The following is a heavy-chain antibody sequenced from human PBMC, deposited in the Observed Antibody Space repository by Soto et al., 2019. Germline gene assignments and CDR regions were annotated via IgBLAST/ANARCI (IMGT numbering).Heavy chain of an antibody. CDR3: VRTIVGATKGGWFDP. CDR1: GFPFSSYT. V-gene: IGHV3-23*01. J-gene: IGHJ5*02. CDR2: FSGRDATT. Sequence: EVQLLESGGGLVQRGGSLRLSCAASGFPFSSYTMSWVRQAPGKGLEWVSSFSGRDATTYYADSVKGRFTISRDNSKNTLYLQMNSLRAEDTALYFCVRTIVGATKGGWFDPWGQGALVTVSS. D-gene: IGHD1-26*01.